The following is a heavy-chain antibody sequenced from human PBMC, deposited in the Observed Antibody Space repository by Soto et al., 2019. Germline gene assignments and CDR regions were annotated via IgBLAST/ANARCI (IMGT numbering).Heavy chain of an antibody. V-gene: IGHV3-33*01. CDR1: GFTFSSYG. D-gene: IGHD6-13*01. J-gene: IGHJ4*02. CDR3: AVESYSSSSQGY. Sequence: QVQLVESGGGVVQPGRSLRLSCAASGFTFSSYGMHWVRQAPGKGLEWVAVIWYDGSNKYYADSVKGRFTISRDNSKNTLYLQMNSLRAEDTAVYYCAVESYSSSSQGYWGQGTLVTVSS. CDR2: IWYDGSNK.